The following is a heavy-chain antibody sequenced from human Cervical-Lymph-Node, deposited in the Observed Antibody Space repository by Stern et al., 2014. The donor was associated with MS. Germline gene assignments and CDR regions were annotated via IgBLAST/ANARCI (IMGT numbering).Heavy chain of an antibody. CDR1: GFAFSSFA. CDR2: ISSDGSST. J-gene: IGHJ4*02. CDR3: AKDRDDSWSGFDS. Sequence: VQLVESGGGVVQPGGSLSLSCAASGFAFSSFAMHWVRPAPGKGLEWVALISSDGSSTNYAASVRGRFTISRATSEDTVDLQMSVLRPDDTAVYYCAKDRDDSWSGFDSWGQGALVTVSS. V-gene: IGHV3-30*15. D-gene: IGHD3-3*01.